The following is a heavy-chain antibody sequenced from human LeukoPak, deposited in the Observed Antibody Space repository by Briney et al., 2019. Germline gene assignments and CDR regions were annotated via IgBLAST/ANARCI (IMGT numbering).Heavy chain of an antibody. Sequence: GESLKISCKGSGYSFTSYWIGWVRQMPGKGLEWMGIIYPGDSDTRYSPSFQGQVTISADRSISTAYLQWSSLKASDTAMYYCARGRSYYYDSSGYYPLGYMDVWGKGTTVTISS. CDR2: IYPGDSDT. J-gene: IGHJ6*03. CDR3: ARGRSYYYDSSGYYPLGYMDV. V-gene: IGHV5-51*01. D-gene: IGHD3-22*01. CDR1: GYSFTSYW.